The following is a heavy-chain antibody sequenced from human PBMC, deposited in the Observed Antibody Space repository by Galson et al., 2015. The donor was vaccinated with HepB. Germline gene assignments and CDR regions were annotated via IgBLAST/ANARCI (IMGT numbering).Heavy chain of an antibody. CDR2: INPNSGGT. J-gene: IGHJ3*02. CDR3: ARGLPPYDFWSGYYPPSDAFDI. D-gene: IGHD3-3*01. V-gene: IGHV1-2*02. Sequence: SVKVSCKASGSTFTGYYMHWVRQAPGQGLEWMGWINPNSGGTNYAQKFQGRVTMTRDTSISTAYMELSRLRSDDTAVYYCARGLPPYDFWSGYYPPSDAFDIWGQGTMVTVSS. CDR1: GSTFTGYY.